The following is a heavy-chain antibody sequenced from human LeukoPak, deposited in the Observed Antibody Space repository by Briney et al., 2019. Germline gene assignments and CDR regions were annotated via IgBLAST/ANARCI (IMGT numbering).Heavy chain of an antibody. D-gene: IGHD1-26*01. CDR2: INWNGGNT. CDR3: ARTSDGNWFDP. V-gene: IGHV3-20*04. J-gene: IGHJ5*02. Sequence: GGSLRLSCAASGFTFDDYGMSWVRQGPGKGLEWVSGINWNGGNTGYADSVKGRFTIFRDNAKNSLYLEMDSLRIEDTALYYCARTSDGNWFDPWGQGTLVTVSS. CDR1: GFTFDDYG.